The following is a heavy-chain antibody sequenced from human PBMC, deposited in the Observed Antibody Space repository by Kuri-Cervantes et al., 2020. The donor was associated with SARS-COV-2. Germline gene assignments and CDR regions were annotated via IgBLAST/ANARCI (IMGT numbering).Heavy chain of an antibody. CDR2: INPSGGST. Sequence: ASVKVSCKASGYTFTSYYMHWVRQAPGQGLEWMGIINPSGGSTSYAQKFQGRVTMTRDTSTSTVYMELSSLRSEDTAVYYCARGEYYDFWSGLVDYYYYMDVWGKGTTVTVSS. J-gene: IGHJ6*03. D-gene: IGHD3-3*01. V-gene: IGHV1-46*01. CDR3: ARGEYYDFWSGLVDYYYYMDV. CDR1: GYTFTSYY.